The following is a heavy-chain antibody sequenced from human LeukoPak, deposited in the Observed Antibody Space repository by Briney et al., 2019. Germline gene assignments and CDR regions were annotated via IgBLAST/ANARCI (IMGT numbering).Heavy chain of an antibody. CDR2: ISSSGSTI. CDR1: GFTFCSYE. CDR3: ARDTLVYADSPDAFDI. Sequence: GGTLRLSCAASGFTFCSYEMNWVRQAPGRGLEWVSYISSSGSTIYYADSVKGRFTISRDNAKNSLYLQMNSLSDEDTAVYYCARDTLVYADSPDAFDIWGQGTMVTVSS. D-gene: IGHD4-17*01. J-gene: IGHJ3*02. V-gene: IGHV3-48*03.